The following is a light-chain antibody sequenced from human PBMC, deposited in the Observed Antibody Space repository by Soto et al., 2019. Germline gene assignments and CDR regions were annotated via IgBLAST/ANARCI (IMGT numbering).Light chain of an antibody. V-gene: IGKV1-39*01. CDR3: QQSHNTPRT. J-gene: IGKJ2*01. CDR1: QSIGRY. Sequence: DIQMTQSPSSLSASVGDRVTITCRASQSIGRYLNWYQQKPGKAPKLLIYGVSGLQSGVPSRFSGSGSGTDFTLTITSLQPEDFATYYCQQSHNTPRTFGQGTKVEIK. CDR2: GVS.